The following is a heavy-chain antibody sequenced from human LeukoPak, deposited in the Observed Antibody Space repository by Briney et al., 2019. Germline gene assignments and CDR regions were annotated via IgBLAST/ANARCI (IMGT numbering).Heavy chain of an antibody. CDR1: GYTYTGYY. V-gene: IGHV1-2*02. D-gene: IGHD1-1*01. Sequence: ASVKVSCKASGYTYTGYYMHWVRQAPGQGLEWMGWINPNSGVTNYAQKFQGRVTMTRDTSISTAYMELSRLRSDDTAVYYCARGKNDLSFDYWGQGTLVTVSS. J-gene: IGHJ4*02. CDR2: INPNSGVT. CDR3: ARGKNDLSFDY.